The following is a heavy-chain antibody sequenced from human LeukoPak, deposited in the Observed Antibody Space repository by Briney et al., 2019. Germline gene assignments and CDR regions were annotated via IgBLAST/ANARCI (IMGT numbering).Heavy chain of an antibody. J-gene: IGHJ2*01. CDR1: GFTFSRSYW. V-gene: IGHV3-7*01. CDR3: AREGSTSASDWYFDL. Sequence: GGSLRLSCAASGFTFSRSYWMSWVRQAPGKGLEWVANIKQDGSEKYYVDSVKGRFTISRDNAKNSLYLQMNSLRAEDTAVYYCAREGSTSASDWYFDLWGRGTLVTVFS. D-gene: IGHD2-2*01. CDR2: IKQDGSEK.